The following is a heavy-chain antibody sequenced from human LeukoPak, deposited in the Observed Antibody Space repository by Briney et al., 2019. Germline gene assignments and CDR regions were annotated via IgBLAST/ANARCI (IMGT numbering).Heavy chain of an antibody. V-gene: IGHV4-31*03. D-gene: IGHD3-22*01. J-gene: IGHJ5*02. Sequence: PSETLSLTCTVSGGSISSGGYYRSWIRQHPGKGLEWIGYIYYSGSTYYNPSLKSRVTISVDTSKNQFSLKLSSVTAADTAVYYCARVWSSGYYYTSHWFDPWGQGTLVTVSS. CDR2: IYYSGST. CDR1: GGSISSGGYY. CDR3: ARVWSSGYYYTSHWFDP.